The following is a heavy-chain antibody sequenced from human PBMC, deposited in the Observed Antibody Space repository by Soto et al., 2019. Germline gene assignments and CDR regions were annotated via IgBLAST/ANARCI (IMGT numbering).Heavy chain of an antibody. J-gene: IGHJ2*01. CDR3: ARGSGQWLAKNWYFDL. Sequence: SETLSLTCAVYGGSFSGYYWSWIRQPPGKGLEWIGEINHSGSTNYNPSLKSRVTISVDTSKNQFSLKLSSVTAADTAVYYCARGSGQWLAKNWYFDLWGRGTLVTVSS. CDR1: GGSFSGYY. CDR2: INHSGST. V-gene: IGHV4-34*01. D-gene: IGHD6-19*01.